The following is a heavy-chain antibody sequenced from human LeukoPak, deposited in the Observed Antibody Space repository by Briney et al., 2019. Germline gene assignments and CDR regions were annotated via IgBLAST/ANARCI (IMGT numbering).Heavy chain of an antibody. V-gene: IGHV1-2*02. J-gene: IGHJ4*02. CDR3: ARDGDGYNLD. Sequence: ASVKVSCKASGYIFTGYYLHWVRQAPGQGLEWVGGVNSNNGDTHYAQNFQGRVTMTRDTSISTAYMELSRLGSDDTAVYYCARDGDGYNLDWGQGTLVTVSS. CDR1: GYIFTGYY. CDR2: VNSNNGDT. D-gene: IGHD5-24*01.